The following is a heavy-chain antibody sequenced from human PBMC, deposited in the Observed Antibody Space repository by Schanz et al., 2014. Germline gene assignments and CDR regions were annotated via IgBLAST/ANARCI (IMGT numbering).Heavy chain of an antibody. J-gene: IGHJ4*01. CDR3: AREQIMAAAGLVDY. Sequence: QVQLVESGGGLVKPGGSLRLSCAASGFTFRDYYMSWIRQAPGKGLEWVSDISSGSSYANYADSVKGRFTISRDNAKNSLYLQMNSLGAEDTAVYYCAREQIMAAAGLVDYWGHGTLVTVSS. CDR1: GFTFRDYY. V-gene: IGHV3-11*05. D-gene: IGHD6-13*01. CDR2: ISSGSSYA.